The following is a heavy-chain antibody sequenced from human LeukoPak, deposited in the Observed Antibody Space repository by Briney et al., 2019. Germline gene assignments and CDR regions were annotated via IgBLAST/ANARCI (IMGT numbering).Heavy chain of an antibody. D-gene: IGHD3-10*01. Sequence: SETLSLTCTVSGGSISSYYWSWIRQPPGKGLEWIGYIYYSGSTNYNPSLKSRVTISVDTSKNQFSLKLSSVTAADTAVYYCARTVLLWFGELDYRDVWGKGTTVAISS. J-gene: IGHJ6*03. V-gene: IGHV4-59*01. CDR2: IYYSGST. CDR1: GGSISSYY. CDR3: ARTVLLWFGELDYRDV.